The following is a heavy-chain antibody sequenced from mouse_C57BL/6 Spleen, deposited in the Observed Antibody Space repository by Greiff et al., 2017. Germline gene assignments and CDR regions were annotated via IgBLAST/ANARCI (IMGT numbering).Heavy chain of an antibody. V-gene: IGHV5-17*01. D-gene: IGHD2-4*01. Sequence: EVMLVESGGGLVKPGGSLKLSCAASGFTFSDYGMHWVRQAPEKGLEWVAYISSGSSTIYYADTVKGRFPISRDNAKNTLFLQMTSLRSEDTDMYYCGRYDYDGFAYWGQGTLVTVSA. CDR1: GFTFSDYG. CDR3: GRYDYDGFAY. CDR2: ISSGSSTI. J-gene: IGHJ3*01.